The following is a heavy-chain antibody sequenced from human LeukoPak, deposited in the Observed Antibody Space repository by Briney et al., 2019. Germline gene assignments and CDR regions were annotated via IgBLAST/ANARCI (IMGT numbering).Heavy chain of an antibody. V-gene: IGHV4-30-4*02. Sequence: SETLSLTCTVSGGSISSGDYYWSWIRQPPGKGLEWIGYIYYSGSTYYNPSLKSRVTISVDTSKNQFSLKLSSVTAADTAVYYCARLGDILTGYYFDYWGQGTLVTVSS. CDR2: IYYSGST. J-gene: IGHJ4*02. CDR3: ARLGDILTGYYFDY. D-gene: IGHD3-9*01. CDR1: GGSISSGDYY.